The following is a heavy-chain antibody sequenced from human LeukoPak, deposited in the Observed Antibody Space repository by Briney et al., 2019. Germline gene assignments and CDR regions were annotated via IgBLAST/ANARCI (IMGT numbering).Heavy chain of an antibody. J-gene: IGHJ5*02. CDR1: GYIINNYW. D-gene: IGHD2-15*01. Sequence: GGSLKISCKGSGYIINNYWIGWVRQLPGKGLEWMGIIYPADSDIRYSPSFQGQVTISADKSISTAYLQWSSLKASDTAMYYCARQEYCSGGSCYTWFDPWGQGTLVTVSS. CDR3: ARQEYCSGGSCYTWFDP. CDR2: IYPADSDI. V-gene: IGHV5-51*01.